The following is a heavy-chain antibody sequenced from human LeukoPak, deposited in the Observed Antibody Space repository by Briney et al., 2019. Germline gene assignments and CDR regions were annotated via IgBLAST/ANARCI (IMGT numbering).Heavy chain of an antibody. CDR1: GFPFSSYA. Sequence: PGGSLRLSCAASGFPFSSYAMSWVRQAPGKGLEWVSTIGGSGGSTYYADSVKGRFTISRDNSKNTLYLQMSSLRAEDTAVYYCVKGVRSPDYWGQGTLVTVSS. J-gene: IGHJ4*02. V-gene: IGHV3-23*01. D-gene: IGHD3-16*01. CDR3: VKGVRSPDY. CDR2: IGGSGGST.